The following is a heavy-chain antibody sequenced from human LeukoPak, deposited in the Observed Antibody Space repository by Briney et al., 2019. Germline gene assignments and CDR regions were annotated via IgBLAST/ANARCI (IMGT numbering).Heavy chain of an antibody. CDR1: GYTFTSYG. CDR2: ISAYNSNT. D-gene: IGHD3-22*01. Sequence: ASVTVSCKASGYTFTSYGISWVRQPPGQGLEWMGWISAYNSNTNYAQKLQGRVTMTTDTSTSTAYMELRSLRSDDTAVYYCARSYYYDSSGYYDYWGQGTLVTVSS. J-gene: IGHJ4*02. V-gene: IGHV1-18*01. CDR3: ARSYYYDSSGYYDY.